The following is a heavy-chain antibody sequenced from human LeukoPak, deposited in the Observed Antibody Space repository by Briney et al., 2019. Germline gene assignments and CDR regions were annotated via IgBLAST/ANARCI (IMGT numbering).Heavy chain of an antibody. CDR3: ASRDYYDSSGYNDAFDI. CDR2: IYSGGST. V-gene: IGHV3-53*01. J-gene: IGHJ3*02. D-gene: IGHD3-22*01. CDR1: GFTFSSNY. Sequence: GGSLRLSCAASGFTFSSNYMNWVRQAPGKGLEWVSFIYSGGSTYYAGSVKGRFTISRDNSKNTLYLQMNSLRAEDTAVYYCASRDYYDSSGYNDAFDIWGQGNMVTVSS.